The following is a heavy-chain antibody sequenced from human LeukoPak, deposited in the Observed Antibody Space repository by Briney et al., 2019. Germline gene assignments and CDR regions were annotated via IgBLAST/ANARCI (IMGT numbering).Heavy chain of an antibody. J-gene: IGHJ3*02. CDR2: IYYSGST. CDR1: GGSISSYY. V-gene: IGHV4-59*01. Sequence: SETLSLTCTVSGGSISSYYWSWIRQPPGKGLEWIGYIYYSGSTNYNPSLKSRVTISVDTSKNQFSLKLSSVTAADTAVYYCARGGDYGDRGHAFDIWGQGTMVTVSS. CDR3: ARGGDYGDRGHAFDI. D-gene: IGHD4-17*01.